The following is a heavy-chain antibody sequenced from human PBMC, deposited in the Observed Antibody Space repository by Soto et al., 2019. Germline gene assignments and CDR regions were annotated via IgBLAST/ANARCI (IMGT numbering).Heavy chain of an antibody. CDR2: MNTNSGNT. CDR1: GYTFTSYD. Sequence: QVQLVQSGAEVKKPGASVKVSCKASGYTFTSYDINWVRQATGQGLEWMGWMNTNSGNTGYAQKFQGRVTMTRNTSISTSYMQLSSLCAEDTAVYYCARERANRFDPGGQGTLVTVSS. V-gene: IGHV1-8*01. J-gene: IGHJ5*02. CDR3: ARERANRFDP.